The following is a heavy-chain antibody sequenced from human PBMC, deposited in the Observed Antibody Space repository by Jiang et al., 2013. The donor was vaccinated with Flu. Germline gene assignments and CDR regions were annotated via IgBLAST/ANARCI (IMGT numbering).Heavy chain of an antibody. D-gene: IGHD3/OR15-3a*01. V-gene: IGHV3-23*01. CDR2: ISGSGGST. J-gene: IGHJ6*02. Sequence: SAISGSGGSTYYADSVKGRFTISRDNSKNTLYLQMNSLRAEDTAVYYCAKDRGQFGIFGRFGMDVWGQGTTVTVSS. CDR3: AKDRGQFGIFGRFGMDV.